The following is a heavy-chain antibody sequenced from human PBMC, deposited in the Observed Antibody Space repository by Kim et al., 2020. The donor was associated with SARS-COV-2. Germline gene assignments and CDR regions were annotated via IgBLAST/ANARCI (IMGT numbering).Heavy chain of an antibody. J-gene: IGHJ4*02. D-gene: IGHD6-19*01. V-gene: IGHV1-18*01. CDR2: VSAYNGKT. Sequence: ASVKVSCKASGYTFTSYYISWVRQAPGQGLEWMGWVSAYNGKTSYAQNLRGRVTMTTETSTSKAYMELKNLRSDDTAVYYFARSLYYIGSSGFDYWVQGT. CDR1: GYTFTSYY. CDR3: ARSLYYIGSSGFDY.